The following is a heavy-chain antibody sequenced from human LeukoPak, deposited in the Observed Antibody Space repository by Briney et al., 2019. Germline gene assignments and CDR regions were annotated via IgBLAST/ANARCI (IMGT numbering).Heavy chain of an antibody. Sequence: SETLSLTCAVYGGSFSGYHWSWIRQPPGKGLEWIGEINHSGSTNYNPSLKSRVTISVDKSKNQFSLKLSSVTAADTAVYYCARDFIAVATNWFDPWGQGTLVTVSS. J-gene: IGHJ5*02. V-gene: IGHV4-34*01. CDR3: ARDFIAVATNWFDP. CDR2: INHSGST. D-gene: IGHD6-19*01. CDR1: GGSFSGYH.